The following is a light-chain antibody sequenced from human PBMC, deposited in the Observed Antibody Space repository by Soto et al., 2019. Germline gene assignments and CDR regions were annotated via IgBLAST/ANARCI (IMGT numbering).Light chain of an antibody. CDR1: QSVTSN. Sequence: EIVMTQSPATLSVSPGERATPSCRASQSVTSNLAWYQQKPGQAPRLLMYDASTRATGIPARFSGSGSGTEFTLTISSLQSEDFAVYYCRQRRSWPPTITFGQGTRLEIK. V-gene: IGKV3-15*01. J-gene: IGKJ5*01. CDR2: DAS. CDR3: RQRRSWPPTIT.